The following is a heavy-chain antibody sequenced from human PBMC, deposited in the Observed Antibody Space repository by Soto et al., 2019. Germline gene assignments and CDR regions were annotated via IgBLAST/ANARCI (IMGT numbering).Heavy chain of an antibody. CDR3: ARDRTFETGGGYYYGMDV. Sequence: LSLTCTVSGGSICSVGYYWSWILQQPGKGLEWIGYIYYNGSTYYNPSLKSRVTISVDTSKNQFSLKLSPVTAADTAVYYCARDRTFETGGGYYYGMDVWGQGTMVTVSS. CDR1: GGSICSVGYY. V-gene: IGHV4-31*03. J-gene: IGHJ6*02. CDR2: IYYNGST. D-gene: IGHD2-8*02.